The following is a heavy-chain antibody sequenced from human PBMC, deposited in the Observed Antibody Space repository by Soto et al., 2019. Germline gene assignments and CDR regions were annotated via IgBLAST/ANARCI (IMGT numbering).Heavy chain of an antibody. CDR1: GDSISSYN. Sequence: QVQLQESGPGLVKPSETLSLTCTVSGDSISSYNLAWIRQPPGKGLEWIGYFRSSGGTSYNPSLKTRVAISADPSTQQFALRLTSVTAADTAVYYCVRQGIGVLHGLVDVWGQGTTVTVSS. D-gene: IGHD3-10*01. J-gene: IGHJ6*02. V-gene: IGHV4-59*08. CDR2: FRSSGGT. CDR3: VRQGIGVLHGLVDV.